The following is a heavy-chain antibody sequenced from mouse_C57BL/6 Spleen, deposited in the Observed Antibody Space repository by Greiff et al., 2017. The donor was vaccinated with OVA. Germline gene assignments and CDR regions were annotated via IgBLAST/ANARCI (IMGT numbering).Heavy chain of an antibody. CDR2: IDPSDSYT. CDR1: GYTFTSYW. D-gene: IGHD1-1*01. J-gene: IGHJ2*01. CDR3: ARGTVVATKDLDY. Sequence: QVQLQQPGAELVKPGASVKLSCKASGYTFTSYWMQWVKQRPGQGLEWIGEIDPSDSYTNYNQKFKGKATLTVDTSSSTAYMQLSSLTSEDSAVYDCARGTVVATKDLDYWGQGTTLTVSS. V-gene: IGHV1-50*01.